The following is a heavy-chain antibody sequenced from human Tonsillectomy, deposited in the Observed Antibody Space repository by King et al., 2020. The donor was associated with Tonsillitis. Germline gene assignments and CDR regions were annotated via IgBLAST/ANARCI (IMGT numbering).Heavy chain of an antibody. CDR2: XXXXXXXX. CDR1: GFTFSXYA. CDR3: AKLYGSGSYYPFDY. J-gene: IGHJ4*02. Sequence: VQLXESGGGLVQPXGSLRLSCAASGFTFSXYAMSWVXXXPXXGXXXXXXXXXXXXXXXPXXXXXXRFXISRXXSKNPLYLXMNXXXAEDTAVYYCAKLYGSGSYYPFDYWGQGTLVTVSS. V-gene: IGHV3-23*01. D-gene: IGHD3-10*01.